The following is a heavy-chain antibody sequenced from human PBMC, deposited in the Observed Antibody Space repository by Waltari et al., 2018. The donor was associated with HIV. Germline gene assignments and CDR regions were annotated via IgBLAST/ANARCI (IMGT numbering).Heavy chain of an antibody. V-gene: IGHV3-33*01. Sequence: QVRLVESGGGVVQPGRSPRLSCAASGFIFINFDLHWGRQAPGKGLEWVAIMRYDGSVKNYADSVKGRFTISRDNSQNTAYLQMNTLRVDDTAIYYCARGGPSSTSWYMWFDPWGQGTLVTVSS. D-gene: IGHD2-2*01. CDR2: MRYDGSVK. J-gene: IGHJ5*02. CDR3: ARGGPSSTSWYMWFDP. CDR1: GFIFINFD.